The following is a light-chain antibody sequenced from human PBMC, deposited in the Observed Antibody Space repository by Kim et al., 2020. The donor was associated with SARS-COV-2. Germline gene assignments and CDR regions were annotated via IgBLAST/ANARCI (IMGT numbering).Light chain of an antibody. CDR3: QQYNDWPSGLT. J-gene: IGKJ4*01. CDR1: QSVIHH. V-gene: IGKV3-15*01. CDR2: ATS. Sequence: SPGARATLSRRALQSVIHHVAWYHQKPGQPPRLLIYATSMRATGIPARFSGSGSRTEFTLTISSLQSEDFAVYYCQQYNDWPSGLTFGGGTKLEI.